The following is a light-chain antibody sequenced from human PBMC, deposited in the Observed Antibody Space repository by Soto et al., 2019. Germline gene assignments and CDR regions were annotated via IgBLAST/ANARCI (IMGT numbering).Light chain of an antibody. J-gene: IGKJ3*01. CDR2: GAS. V-gene: IGKV3-15*01. Sequence: EIVMTQSPATLSVSPGERATLSCRASQSVSSNLAWYQQKPGQAPRLLIYGASTRATGIPARFSGSGSGTDFTLTISSLQSEYFAIYYCQQYNNWPPFTFGPGTKVDIK. CDR1: QSVSSN. CDR3: QQYNNWPPFT.